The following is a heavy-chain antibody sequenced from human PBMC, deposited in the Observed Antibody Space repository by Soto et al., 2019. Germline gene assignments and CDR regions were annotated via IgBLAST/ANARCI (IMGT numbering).Heavy chain of an antibody. CDR3: ANSNFYYYYGMDV. CDR2: ISNGGNNK. J-gene: IGHJ6*02. CDR1: GFTFSNSI. V-gene: IGHV3-30-3*02. Sequence: GGSLRLSCAASGFTFSNSIMHWVRQAPGKGLEWVAVISNGGNNKYYAVSLKGRFTNSRDNSKDTLYLQMNSLRPDDTAVYYCANSNFYYYYGMDVWGQGTTVTVSS. D-gene: IGHD4-4*01.